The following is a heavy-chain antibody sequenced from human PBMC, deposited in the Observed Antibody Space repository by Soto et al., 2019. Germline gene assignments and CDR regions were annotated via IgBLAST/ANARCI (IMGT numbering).Heavy chain of an antibody. Sequence: SETLSLTCTVSGGYISSYGWSWIRQPPGKGLEWIGYIYYSGSTNYNPSLKSRVTISVDTSKNQFSLKLSSVTAADTAVYYCARGGYSSRWSSVEWFDPWGQGTLVTVSS. J-gene: IGHJ5*02. CDR3: ARGGYSSRWSSVEWFDP. V-gene: IGHV4-59*01. CDR2: IYYSGST. CDR1: GGYISSYG. D-gene: IGHD6-13*01.